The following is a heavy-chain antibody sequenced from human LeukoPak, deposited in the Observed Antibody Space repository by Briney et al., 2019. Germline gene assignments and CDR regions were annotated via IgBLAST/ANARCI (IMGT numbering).Heavy chain of an antibody. CDR3: AREALTVNMDG. V-gene: IGHV1-2*02. Sequence: ASVKVSCKASGYTFSGYYMHWVRQAPGQGLEWMGWINPNSGGTYYAQKFQGRVTMTRDTSISTAYMELSRLRSNGTAVYYCAREALTVNMDGWGKGTTVTVS. J-gene: IGHJ6*03. D-gene: IGHD4-11*01. CDR2: INPNSGGT. CDR1: GYTFSGYY.